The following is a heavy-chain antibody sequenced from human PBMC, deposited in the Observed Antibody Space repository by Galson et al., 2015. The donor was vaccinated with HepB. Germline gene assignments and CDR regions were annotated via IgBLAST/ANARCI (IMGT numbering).Heavy chain of an antibody. Sequence: SLRLSCAASGFTFSSYAMHWVRQAPGKGLEYVSAISSNGGSTYYADSVKGRFTISRDNSKNTLYLQMSSLRAEDTAVYYCVKELAAAQDYWGQGTLVTVSS. CDR1: GFTFSSYA. J-gene: IGHJ4*02. CDR2: ISSNGGST. CDR3: VKELAAAQDY. V-gene: IGHV3-64D*06. D-gene: IGHD6-13*01.